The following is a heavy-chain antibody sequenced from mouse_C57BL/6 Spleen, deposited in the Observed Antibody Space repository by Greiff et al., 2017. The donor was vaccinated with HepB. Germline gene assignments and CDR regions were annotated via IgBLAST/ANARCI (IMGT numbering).Heavy chain of an antibody. CDR1: GFNIKDDY. CDR3: TTPLRDY. CDR2: IDPENGDT. V-gene: IGHV14-4*01. Sequence: EVQLQQSGAELVRPGASVKLSCTASGFNIKDDYMHWVKQRPEQGLEWIGWIDPENGDTEYASKFQGKATITADTSSNTAYLQLSSLTSEDTAVYYCTTPLRDYWGQGTTLTVSS. J-gene: IGHJ2*01.